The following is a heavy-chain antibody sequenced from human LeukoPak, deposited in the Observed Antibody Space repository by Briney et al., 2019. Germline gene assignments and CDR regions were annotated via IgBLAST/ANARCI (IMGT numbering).Heavy chain of an antibody. CDR2: IIPIFGTA. CDR3: ARTAGYDFWSGLYYFDY. Sequence: SVKVSCKASGYTFTGYYMHWVRQAPGQGLEWMGGIIPIFGTANYAQKFQGRVTITTDESTSTAYMELSSLRSEDTAVYYCARTAGYDFWSGLYYFDYRGQGTLVTVSS. V-gene: IGHV1-69*05. D-gene: IGHD3-3*01. CDR1: GYTFTGYY. J-gene: IGHJ4*02.